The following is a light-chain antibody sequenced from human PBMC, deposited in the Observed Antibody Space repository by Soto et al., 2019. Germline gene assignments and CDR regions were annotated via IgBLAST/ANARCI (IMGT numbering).Light chain of an antibody. CDR3: SSYTSTNTHV. V-gene: IGLV2-14*03. CDR2: DVD. CDR1: SSDVGGYKY. J-gene: IGLJ1*01. Sequence: QSALTQPASVSGSPGQSITTSCTGTSSDVGGYKYVSWLQQHPGKAPKLMIYDVDNRPSGVSNRFSGSKSGNTASLTISGLQAEDEADYYCSSYTSTNTHVFGTGTKVTVL.